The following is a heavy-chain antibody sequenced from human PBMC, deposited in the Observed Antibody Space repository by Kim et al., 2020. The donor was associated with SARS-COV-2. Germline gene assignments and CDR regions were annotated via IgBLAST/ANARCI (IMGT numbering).Heavy chain of an antibody. Sequence: GGSLRLSCAASGFTFSSYEMNWVRQAPGKGLEWVSYISSSGSTIYYADSVKGRFTISRDNAKNSLYLQMNSLRAEDTAVYYCARDNTWGDYDYYYGMDVWGQGTTVTVSS. J-gene: IGHJ6*02. V-gene: IGHV3-48*03. CDR2: ISSSGSTI. CDR1: GFTFSSYE. CDR3: ARDNTWGDYDYYYGMDV. D-gene: IGHD2-21*02.